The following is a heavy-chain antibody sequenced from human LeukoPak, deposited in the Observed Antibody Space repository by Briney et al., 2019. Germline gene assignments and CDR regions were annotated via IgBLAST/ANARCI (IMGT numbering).Heavy chain of an antibody. J-gene: IGHJ4*02. CDR2: INPSGGST. Sequence: ASVKVSCKASGYTFTSYYMHWVQQAPGQGLEWMGIINPSGGSTSYAQKFQGRVTMTRDTSTSTVYMELSSLRSEDTAVYYCARDPERYYDSSGSPPFDYWGQGTLVTVSS. CDR1: GYTFTSYY. D-gene: IGHD3-22*01. V-gene: IGHV1-46*01. CDR3: ARDPERYYDSSGSPPFDY.